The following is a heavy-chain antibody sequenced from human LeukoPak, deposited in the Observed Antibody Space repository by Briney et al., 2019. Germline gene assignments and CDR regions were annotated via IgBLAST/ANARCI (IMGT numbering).Heavy chain of an antibody. CDR1: GGSISTYY. Sequence: SETLSLTCSVSGGSISTYYWSWIRQPAGKGLEWIGRIYTTGGTNYNPSLKSRVTMSVDTSKNQFSLKLTSVTAADTAVYYCARETDYGPSHFDFWGQGTLVTVSS. J-gene: IGHJ4*02. V-gene: IGHV4-4*07. CDR2: IYTTGGT. CDR3: ARETDYGPSHFDF. D-gene: IGHD4-17*01.